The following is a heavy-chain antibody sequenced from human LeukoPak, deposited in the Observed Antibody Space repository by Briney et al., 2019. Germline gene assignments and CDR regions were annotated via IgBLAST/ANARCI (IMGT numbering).Heavy chain of an antibody. CDR3: VKDKGGYYYGSGSYYTD. CDR2: ISSNGGST. D-gene: IGHD3-10*01. V-gene: IGHV3-64D*06. J-gene: IGHJ4*02. CDR1: EFSFISYA. Sequence: GGSLRLSCSASEFSFISYAMHWVRQAPGKGLEYVSSISSNGGSTYYADSVKGRFTISRDHSKNTLYLQMSSLRAEDTAVYYCVKDKGGYYYGSGSYYTDWGQGTLVTVSS.